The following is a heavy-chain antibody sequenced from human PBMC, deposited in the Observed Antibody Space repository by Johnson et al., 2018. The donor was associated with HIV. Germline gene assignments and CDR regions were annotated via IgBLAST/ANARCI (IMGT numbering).Heavy chain of an antibody. CDR1: GLSFGKAW. Sequence: MLLVESGGGLVKPGGSLRLSCAVYGLSFGKAWMSWVRQAPGKGLEWVANIKQDGSEKYYVDSVKGRFTISRDNAKNSLYLQMNRLRAEDTAVYYWARGGSCYNAQFDIWGKGTMVTVSS. D-gene: IGHD2-15*01. CDR3: ARGGSCYNAQFDI. CDR2: IKQDGSEK. J-gene: IGHJ3*02. V-gene: IGHV3-7*03.